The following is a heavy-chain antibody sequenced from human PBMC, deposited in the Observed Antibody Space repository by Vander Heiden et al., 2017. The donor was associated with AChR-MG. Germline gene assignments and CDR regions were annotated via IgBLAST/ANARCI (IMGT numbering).Heavy chain of an antibody. D-gene: IGHD3-22*01. CDR1: GFTFSSYG. V-gene: IGHV3-30*02. CDR2: RRYDGSNK. J-gene: IGHJ4*02. CDR3: AKDSYYYDSSGYYAKV. Sequence: QVQLVESGGGVVQPGGSLRLSCAASGFTFSSYGMHGVRQAPGKGLEWVAFRRYDGSNKYYADSVKGRFTISRDNSKNTLYLQMNSLRAEDTAVYYCAKDSYYYDSSGYYAKVWGQGTLVTVSS.